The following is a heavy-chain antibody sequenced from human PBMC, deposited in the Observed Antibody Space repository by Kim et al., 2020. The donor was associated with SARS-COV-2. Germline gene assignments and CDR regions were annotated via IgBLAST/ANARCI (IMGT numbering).Heavy chain of an antibody. CDR3: AKDPWDSSGWYSDY. D-gene: IGHD6-19*01. J-gene: IGHJ4*02. CDR1: GFTFSSYA. Sequence: GGSLRLSCAASGFTFSSYAMSWVRQAPGKGLEWVSAISGSGGSTYYADSVKGRFTISRDNSKNTLYLQMNSLRAEDTAVYYCAKDPWDSSGWYSDYWGQGTLVTVSS. V-gene: IGHV3-23*01. CDR2: ISGSGGST.